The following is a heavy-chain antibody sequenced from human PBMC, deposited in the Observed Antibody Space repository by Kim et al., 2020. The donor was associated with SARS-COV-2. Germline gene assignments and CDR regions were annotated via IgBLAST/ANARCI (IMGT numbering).Heavy chain of an antibody. J-gene: IGHJ4*02. D-gene: IGHD2-15*01. CDR3: ARGMPRRGDRCSGGSCSI. V-gene: IGHV4-34*01. Sequence: KSRVTISVDTSKNQFSLKLSSVTAADTAVYYCARGMPRRGDRCSGGSCSIWGQGTLVTVSS.